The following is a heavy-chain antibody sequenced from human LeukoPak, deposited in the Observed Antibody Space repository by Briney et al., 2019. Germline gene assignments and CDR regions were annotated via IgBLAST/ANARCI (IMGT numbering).Heavy chain of an antibody. Sequence: QPGRSLRLSCAASGFTFSSYGMHWVRQAPGKGLEWVAVIWYDGSNKYYADSVKGRFTISRDNSKNTLYPQMNSLRAEDTAVYYCARDGDLTGYPDYWGQGTLVTVSS. CDR3: ARDGDLTGYPDY. J-gene: IGHJ4*02. CDR2: IWYDGSNK. D-gene: IGHD3-9*01. CDR1: GFTFSSYG. V-gene: IGHV3-33*01.